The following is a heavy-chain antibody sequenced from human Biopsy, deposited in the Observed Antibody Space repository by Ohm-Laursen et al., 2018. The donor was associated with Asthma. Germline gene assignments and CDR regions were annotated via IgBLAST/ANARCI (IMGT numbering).Heavy chain of an antibody. CDR1: GFSFSNFA. CDR2: ISKDASTQ. Sequence: SLRLSCAAAGFSFSNFAIHWVRQAPGKGLGWVGVISKDASTQDYADSVKGRFTMARDNSKNTLDLQMNSLREEDTAVYYCVRDGTDDAFDIWGQGTVVSVSS. V-gene: IGHV3-30*01. J-gene: IGHJ3*02. CDR3: VRDGTDDAFDI. D-gene: IGHD1-1*01.